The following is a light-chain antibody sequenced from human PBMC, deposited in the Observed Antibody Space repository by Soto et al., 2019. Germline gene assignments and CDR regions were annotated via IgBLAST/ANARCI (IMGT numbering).Light chain of an antibody. J-gene: IGKJ1*01. CDR1: QSLLHSNGYNY. CDR3: MQALQAPVS. CDR2: LGS. Sequence: DIVMTQSPLSLPVTPGEPASISCRSSQSLLHSNGYNYLDWYLQKPGQSPQLLIYLGSNQASGVPDRFSGSGSGKDFTLKISRVEAEDVGIYYCMQALQAPVSFGQGTKVEIK. V-gene: IGKV2-28*01.